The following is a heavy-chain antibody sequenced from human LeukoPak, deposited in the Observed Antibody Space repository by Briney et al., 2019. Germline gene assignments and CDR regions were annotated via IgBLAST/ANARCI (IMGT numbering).Heavy chain of an antibody. D-gene: IGHD6-13*01. CDR1: GGTFSSYA. J-gene: IGHJ4*02. CDR3: ATYSYSSSRHSDY. CDR2: IIPIFGTA. V-gene: IGHV1-69*13. Sequence: GASVKVSCKASGGTFSSYAISWVRQAPGQGLEWMGGIIPIFGTANYAQKFQGRVTITADESTSTAYMELSSLRSEDTAVYYCATYSYSSSRHSDYWGQGTLVTVSS.